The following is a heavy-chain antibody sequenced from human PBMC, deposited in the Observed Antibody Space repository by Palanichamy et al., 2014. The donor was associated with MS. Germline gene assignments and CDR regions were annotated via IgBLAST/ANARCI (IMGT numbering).Heavy chain of an antibody. CDR1: GFTFSSYW. Sequence: EVQLVESGGGLVQPGGSLRLSCAASGFTFSSYWMHWVRQAPGKGLVWVSRINSDGSSTSYAGSVKGRFTISRDNAKNTLYLQMNSLRAEDTAVYYCARDQGFGGRFNDYWGQGTLVTVSS. CDR3: ARDQGFGGRFNDY. V-gene: IGHV3-74*01. CDR2: INSDGSST. J-gene: IGHJ4*02. D-gene: IGHD3-10*01.